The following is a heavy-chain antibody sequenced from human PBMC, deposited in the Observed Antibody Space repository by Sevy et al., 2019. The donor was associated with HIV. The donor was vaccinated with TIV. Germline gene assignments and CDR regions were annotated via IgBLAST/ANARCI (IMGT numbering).Heavy chain of an antibody. CDR3: ARDQIRGQLWLRGYFDY. D-gene: IGHD5-18*01. V-gene: IGHV1-69*06. CDR2: IIPSFGTA. J-gene: IGHJ4*02. CDR1: GGTFSSYA. Sequence: ASVKVSCKASGGTFSSYAMSWVRQAPGQGLEWMGGIIPSFGTANYAQKFQGRVTITADKSTRTAYMELSSLRSEDTAVYCCARDQIRGQLWLRGYFDYWGQGSLVTVSS.